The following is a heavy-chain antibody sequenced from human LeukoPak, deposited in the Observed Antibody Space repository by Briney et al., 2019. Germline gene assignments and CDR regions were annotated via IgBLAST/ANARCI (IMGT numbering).Heavy chain of an antibody. D-gene: IGHD4-11*01. CDR3: ARRPSYSNYVGYYYYYMDV. CDR2: IYYSGST. V-gene: IGHV4-39*01. Sequence: SETLSLTCTVSGGSISSSSYYWGWIRQPPGKGLEWIGSIYYSGSTYYNSSLKSRVAISIDTSKNQFSLKLSSVTAADTAVYYCARRPSYSNYVGYYYYYMDVWGKGTTVTVSS. CDR1: GGSISSSSYY. J-gene: IGHJ6*03.